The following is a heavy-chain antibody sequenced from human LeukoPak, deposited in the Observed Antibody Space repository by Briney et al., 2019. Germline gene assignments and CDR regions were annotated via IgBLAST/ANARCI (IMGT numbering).Heavy chain of an antibody. J-gene: IGHJ4*02. D-gene: IGHD3-10*01. CDR3: ARSMVRGVILFDY. CDR2: ISSSSYI. CDR1: GFTFSSYS. Sequence: GGSLRLSCAASGFTFSSYSMNWVRQAPGQGLEWVSSISSSSYIYYADSVKGRFTISRDNAKNSLYLQMNSLRAEDTAVYYCARSMVRGVILFDYWGQGTLVTVSS. V-gene: IGHV3-21*01.